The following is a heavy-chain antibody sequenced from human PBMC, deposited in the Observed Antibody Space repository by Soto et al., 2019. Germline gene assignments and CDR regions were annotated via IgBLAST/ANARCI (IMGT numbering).Heavy chain of an antibody. CDR3: ARDGGYSYGSYYYYYYGMDV. Sequence: GTSVKGSCRASGYTFTSYGISWVRQAPGQGLELMGWISAYNGNTNYAQKLQGRVTMTTDTSTSTAYMELRSLRSDDTAVYYCARDGGYSYGSYYYYYYGMDVWGQGTTVTVSS. D-gene: IGHD5-18*01. CDR1: GYTFTSYG. J-gene: IGHJ6*02. CDR2: ISAYNGNT. V-gene: IGHV1-18*01.